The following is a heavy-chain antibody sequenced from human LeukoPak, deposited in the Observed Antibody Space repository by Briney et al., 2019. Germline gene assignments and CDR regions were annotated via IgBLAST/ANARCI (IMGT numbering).Heavy chain of an antibody. CDR2: ISAYNGNT. Sequence: ASVKVSCKASGYTFTSYGISWVRQAPGQGLEWMGWISAYNGNTNYAQKLQGRVTMTTDTSTSTAYMELRSLRSDDTAVYYCARDRREDIVVVPASHPLQVRGSFDPWGQGTLVTVSS. J-gene: IGHJ5*02. CDR3: ARDRREDIVVVPASHPLQVRGSFDP. V-gene: IGHV1-18*01. CDR1: GYTFTSYG. D-gene: IGHD2-2*01.